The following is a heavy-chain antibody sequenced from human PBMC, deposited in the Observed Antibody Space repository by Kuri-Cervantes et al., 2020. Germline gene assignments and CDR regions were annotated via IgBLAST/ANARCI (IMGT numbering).Heavy chain of an antibody. CDR2: INPNSGGT. V-gene: IGHV1-2*04. D-gene: IGHD3-9*01. Sequence: ASVKVSCKASGYTFTGYYMHWVRQAPGQGLEWMGWINPNSGGTNYAQKFQGWVTMTRDTSISTAYMELSRLRSDDTAVYYCARGRDPNYDILTGYYHWGQGTLVTVSS. J-gene: IGHJ5*02. CDR3: ARGRDPNYDILTGYYH. CDR1: GYTFTGYY.